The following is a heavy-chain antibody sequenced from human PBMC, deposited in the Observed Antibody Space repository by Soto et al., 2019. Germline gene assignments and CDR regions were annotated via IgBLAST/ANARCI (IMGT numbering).Heavy chain of an antibody. J-gene: IGHJ4*02. CDR1: GFTFSSYA. CDR2: ISGSGGST. CDR3: ARRTSGWYLDY. D-gene: IGHD6-19*01. V-gene: IGHV3-23*01. Sequence: EVQLLESGGGLVQPGGSLRLSCAASGFTFSSYAMSWVRQAPGKGLEWVSVISGSGGSTYYADSVKGRFTISRDNAKNTLYLQMNSLRAEDTAVYYCARRTSGWYLDYWGQGTLVTVSS.